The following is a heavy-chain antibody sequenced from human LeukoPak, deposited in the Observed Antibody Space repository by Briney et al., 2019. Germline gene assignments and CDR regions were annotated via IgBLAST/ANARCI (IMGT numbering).Heavy chain of an antibody. CDR1: RFAVSSNF. J-gene: IGHJ5*02. CDR2: IYSDGTT. Sequence: PGGSLRLSCAASRFAVSSNFMSWVRQAPGKGLEWVSTIYSDGTTYYADSVKGRFTISRHNSKNTLYLQMNSLRAEDTAVHYCASAGYASWFDPWGQGTLVTVSS. V-gene: IGHV3-53*04. CDR3: ASAGYASWFDP. D-gene: IGHD2-2*01.